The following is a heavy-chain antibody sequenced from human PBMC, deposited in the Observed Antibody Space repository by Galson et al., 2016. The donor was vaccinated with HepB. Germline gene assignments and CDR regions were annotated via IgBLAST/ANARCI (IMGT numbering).Heavy chain of an antibody. J-gene: IGHJ4*02. CDR1: GSSITSHY. V-gene: IGHV4-59*11. Sequence: ETLSLTCTVSGSSITSHYWSWLRQPPGKGLEWIGYMYNSGSTHYNPSLKSRVTISVDTSKNQFSRKQSSVTAADTAVYYCARMLSDRSGFYYFDPWGQGTLVIVSS. D-gene: IGHD3-22*01. CDR2: MYNSGST. CDR3: ARMLSDRSGFYYFDP.